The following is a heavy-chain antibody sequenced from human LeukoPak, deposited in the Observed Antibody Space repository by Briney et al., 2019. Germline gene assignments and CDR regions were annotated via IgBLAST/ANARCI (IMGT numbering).Heavy chain of an antibody. J-gene: IGHJ4*02. D-gene: IGHD5-18*01. Sequence: SETLSLTCTVSGGFISSYYWSSIRQPPGKGLEWIGYHYYSGSTKYIPALKSRVTISVDTSKNQFSLKLSSVTAADTAVYYCARAQYSYGYPFDYWGQGTLVTVSS. V-gene: IGHV4-59*01. CDR2: HYYSGST. CDR3: ARAQYSYGYPFDY. CDR1: GGFISSYY.